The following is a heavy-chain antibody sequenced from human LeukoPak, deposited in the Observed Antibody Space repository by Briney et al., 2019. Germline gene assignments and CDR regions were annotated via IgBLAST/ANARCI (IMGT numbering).Heavy chain of an antibody. D-gene: IGHD3-16*02. Sequence: GGSLRLSCAASGFTFSGYAMSWVRQAPGKGLEWVSGISGNGGSIYYADSVKGRFTISRDNSKNTLSLQMNSLRAEDTAVYYCARERTGRLVELSVDYRGQGKLVTVSS. J-gene: IGHJ4*02. CDR3: ARERTGRLVELSVDY. CDR1: GFTFSGYA. CDR2: ISGNGGSI. V-gene: IGHV3-23*01.